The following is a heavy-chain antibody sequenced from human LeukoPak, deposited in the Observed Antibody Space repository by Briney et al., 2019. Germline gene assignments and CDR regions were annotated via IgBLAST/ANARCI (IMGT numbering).Heavy chain of an antibody. CDR2: ISSDGKTT. CDR3: ARGERAMLY. Sequence: GGSLRLSCAASGFTFSSYSMNWVRQAPGKGLVWVARISSDGKTTSYADSVKGRFTISRDNAKNTLYLQMSSLGAEDTAVYYCARGERAMLYWGQGTLVTVSS. CDR1: GFTFSSYS. V-gene: IGHV3-74*01. J-gene: IGHJ4*02. D-gene: IGHD3-16*01.